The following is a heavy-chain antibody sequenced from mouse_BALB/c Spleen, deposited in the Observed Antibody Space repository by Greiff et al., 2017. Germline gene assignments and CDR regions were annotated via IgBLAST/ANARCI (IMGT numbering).Heavy chain of an antibody. CDR2: IWGDGST. CDR1: GFSLTSYG. CDR3: ATYDGYYDYFDY. Sequence: QVQLKQSGPGLVAPSQSLSITCTVSGFSLTSYGVSWVRQPPGKGLEWLGVIWGDGSTNYHSAPISRLSISKDNSKCQVFLRLNSLQTDDTATDYCATYDGYYDYFDYWGQGTTLTVSA. J-gene: IGHJ2*01. D-gene: IGHD2-3*01. V-gene: IGHV2-3*01.